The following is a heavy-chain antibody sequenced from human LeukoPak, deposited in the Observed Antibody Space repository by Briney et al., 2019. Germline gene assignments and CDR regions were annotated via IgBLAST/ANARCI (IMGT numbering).Heavy chain of an antibody. CDR3: ARGVHGSGSYYNVRFSRWFDP. CDR1: GGSFSGYY. J-gene: IGHJ5*02. V-gene: IGHV4-34*01. D-gene: IGHD3-10*01. Sequence: SETLSLTCAVYGGSFSGYYWSWIRHPPWKRLELIGEINHSGSTNYNPFLKSRVTISVDTSKNQFSLKLSSVTAADTAVYYCARGVHGSGSYYNVRFSRWFDPWGQGTLVTVSS. CDR2: INHSGST.